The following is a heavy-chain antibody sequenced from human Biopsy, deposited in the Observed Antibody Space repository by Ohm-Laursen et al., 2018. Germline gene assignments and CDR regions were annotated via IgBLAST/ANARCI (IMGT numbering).Heavy chain of an antibody. CDR1: GGSVSDSFHF. V-gene: IGHV4-61*01. Sequence: GTLSLTCTVSGGSVSDSFHFWSWIRQPPGKGLEWIGDVYYSGTTNYNPSLKSRLTISVDTSKNQFSLNLNSVTAADTAVYFCARDVKRYCSGTSCYSGYFGMDVWGQGTTATVS. CDR2: VYYSGTT. CDR3: ARDVKRYCSGTSCYSGYFGMDV. D-gene: IGHD2-2*01. J-gene: IGHJ6*02.